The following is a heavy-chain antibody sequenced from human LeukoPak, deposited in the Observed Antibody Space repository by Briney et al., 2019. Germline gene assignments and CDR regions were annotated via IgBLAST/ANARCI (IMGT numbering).Heavy chain of an antibody. D-gene: IGHD6-13*01. V-gene: IGHV4-59*01. CDR3: ARGRVSSSTWYSAYYYYFYMDL. J-gene: IGHJ6*03. CDR2: VDHTGST. CDR1: DDSITMYY. Sequence: SETLSLTCSVSDDSITMYYWTWIRQPPGKGLEWIGYVDHTGSTNFNPSLNGRVSISRDTTKNLFSLRLRSVTAADTAVYFCARGRVSSSTWYSAYYYYFYMDLWGKGTTVTVSS.